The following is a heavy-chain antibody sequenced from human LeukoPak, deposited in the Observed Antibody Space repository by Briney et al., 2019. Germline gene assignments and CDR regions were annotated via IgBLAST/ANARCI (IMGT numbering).Heavy chain of an antibody. Sequence: PSETLSLTCTVSGGSISSGGYSWSWIRQPPGKGLEWIGYTYHSGSTYYNPSLKSRVTISVDRSKNQFSLKLSSVTAADAAVYYCAREFRGFDPWGQGTLVTVSS. CDR2: TYHSGST. V-gene: IGHV4-30-2*01. CDR3: AREFRGFDP. J-gene: IGHJ5*02. CDR1: GGSISSGGYS.